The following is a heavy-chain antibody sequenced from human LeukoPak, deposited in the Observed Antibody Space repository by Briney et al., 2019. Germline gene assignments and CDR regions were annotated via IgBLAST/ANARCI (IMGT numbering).Heavy chain of an antibody. CDR1: GFTFSGYA. CDR2: ISGSGGST. V-gene: IGHV3-23*01. J-gene: IGHJ4*02. D-gene: IGHD3-22*01. Sequence: GGSLRLSRAASGFTFSGYAMSWVRQAPGKGLEWVSAISGSGGSTYYADSVKGRFTISRDNSKNTLYLQMNSLRAEDTAVYYCAKASGTYYYDSSGYYPFDYWGQGTLVTVPS. CDR3: AKASGTYYYDSSGYYPFDY.